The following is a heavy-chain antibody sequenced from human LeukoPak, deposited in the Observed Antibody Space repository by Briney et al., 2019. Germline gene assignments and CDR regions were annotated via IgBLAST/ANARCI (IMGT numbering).Heavy chain of an antibody. Sequence: GGSLRLSCAASGLTFSNHGMHWVRQAPGKGLEWVAFIWYDGSNKYYADSVKGRFTISRDNSKNTLYLQMNSLRAEDTAVYYCARDSRRKEYSFDYWGQGTLVTVSS. V-gene: IGHV3-33*01. CDR1: GLTFSNHG. CDR2: IWYDGSNK. J-gene: IGHJ4*02. D-gene: IGHD2/OR15-2a*01. CDR3: ARDSRRKEYSFDY.